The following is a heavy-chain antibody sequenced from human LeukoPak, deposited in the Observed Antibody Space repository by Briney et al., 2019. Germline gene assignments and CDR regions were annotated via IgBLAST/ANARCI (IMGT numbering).Heavy chain of an antibody. V-gene: IGHV3-23*01. CDR1: GFSFSSYA. CDR2: ISGGGGGT. J-gene: IGHJ6*02. Sequence: GGSLRLSCAASGFSFSSYAMSWVRQASGKGLEWVSAISGGGGGTFYADSVKGRFTISRDNAENTLYLQMNSLRAEDTAVYYCAKDLGGKPYYYYGLDVWGQGTTVTVSS. CDR3: AKDLGGKPYYYYGLDV.